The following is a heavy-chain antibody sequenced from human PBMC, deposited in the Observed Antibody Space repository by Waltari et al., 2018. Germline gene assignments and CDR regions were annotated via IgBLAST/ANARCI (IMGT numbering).Heavy chain of an antibody. D-gene: IGHD4-17*01. J-gene: IGHJ4*02. CDR1: GFTFSSDW. V-gene: IGHV3-7*01. Sequence: EVQLVESGGGLVQPGGSLRLSCAASGFTFSSDWRSWVRQAPGKGLEWVANIKQDGSEKYYVDSVKCRFTISRDNAKNSLYLQMNSLRAEDTAVYYCSRTVYGDYADYWGQGTLVTVSS. CDR2: IKQDGSEK. CDR3: SRTVYGDYADY.